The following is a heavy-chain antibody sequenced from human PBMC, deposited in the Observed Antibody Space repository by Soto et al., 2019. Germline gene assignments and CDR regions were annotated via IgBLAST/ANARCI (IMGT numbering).Heavy chain of an antibody. CDR2: IYWDDDK. CDR1: GFSLHTSGVG. D-gene: IGHD1-26*01. CDR3: AYRALYSGSYWDGGYFDY. J-gene: IGHJ4*02. Sequence: QITLRESGPTRVRPTQTLSLTCTFSGFSLHTSGVGVGWIRQSPGKALEWLALIYWDDDKRYSPSLKSRLSITKDHSENQVVLTMTNMDPVDTATYYCAYRALYSGSYWDGGYFDYWGQGTLITVSS. V-gene: IGHV2-5*02.